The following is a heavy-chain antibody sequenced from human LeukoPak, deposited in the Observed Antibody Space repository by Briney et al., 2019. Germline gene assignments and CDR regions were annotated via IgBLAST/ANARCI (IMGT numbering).Heavy chain of an antibody. D-gene: IGHD3-10*01. CDR3: AKGYYYGSGSYSTFDY. CDR1: GFTFSSHA. J-gene: IGHJ4*02. V-gene: IGHV3-23*01. Sequence: GGSLRLPCAASGFTFSSHALSWLRQAPGKGLEWVSTISGSGGTTYYADSVKGRFTISRDNSKNTLYVQMNSLRADDTAVYYCAKGYYYGSGSYSTFDYWGQGTLVTVSS. CDR2: ISGSGGTT.